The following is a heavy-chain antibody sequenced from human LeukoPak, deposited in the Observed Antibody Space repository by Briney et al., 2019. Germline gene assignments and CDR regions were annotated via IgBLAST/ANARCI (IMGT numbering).Heavy chain of an antibody. CDR1: GFTFSSYA. CDR2: ISGSGGTT. V-gene: IGHV3-23*01. Sequence: PGGSLRLSCAASGFTFSSYAMSWVRQAPGKGPEWVSAISGSGGTTYYADSVKGRFTISRDNSKNTVYLQMNSLRAEDTAVYYCAKGNSAWDRSFDYWGQGTLVTVSS. D-gene: IGHD6-19*01. J-gene: IGHJ4*02. CDR3: AKGNSAWDRSFDY.